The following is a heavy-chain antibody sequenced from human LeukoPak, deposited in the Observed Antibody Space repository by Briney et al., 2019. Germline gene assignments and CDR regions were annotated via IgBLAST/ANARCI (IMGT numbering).Heavy chain of an antibody. CDR3: ARTYYDFWSGSGRMGY. Sequence: GGSLRLSCAVAGFTLSTYWMGWVRQAPGKGLECVANIEEDGSERYYVDSVRGRFTISRDNAKNTLYLQMNSLRAEDTAVYYCARTYYDFWSGSGRMGYWGQGTLVTVSS. V-gene: IGHV3-7*01. CDR2: IEEDGSER. J-gene: IGHJ4*02. D-gene: IGHD3-3*01. CDR1: GFTLSTYW.